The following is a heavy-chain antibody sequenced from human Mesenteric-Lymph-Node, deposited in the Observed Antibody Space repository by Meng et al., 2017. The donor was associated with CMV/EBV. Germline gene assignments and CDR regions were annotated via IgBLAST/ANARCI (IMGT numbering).Heavy chain of an antibody. V-gene: IGHV4-39*07. CDR2: IHYGGST. Sequence: SETLSLTCTVSGDSISSRTSYWGWIRQPPGKGLEWIGSIHYGGSTYDNPSLKSRVTISVDTSKNQFSLKLSSVTAADTAVYYCARIKGVRGVNRYYGMDVWGQGTTVTVSS. CDR1: GDSISSRTSY. CDR3: ARIKGVRGVNRYYGMDV. D-gene: IGHD3-10*01. J-gene: IGHJ6*02.